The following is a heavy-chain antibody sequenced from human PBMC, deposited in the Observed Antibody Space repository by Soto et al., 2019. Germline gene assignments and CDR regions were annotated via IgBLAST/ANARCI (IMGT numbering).Heavy chain of an antibody. CDR3: AREAVAYYDSGSYNWFDP. D-gene: IGHD3-10*01. J-gene: IGHJ5*02. CDR1: GGSISSGGFY. CDR2: IYYSGST. V-gene: IGHV4-31*03. Sequence: QVQLQESGPGLVKPSQTLSLTCTVSGGSISSGGFYWSWIRQSPGKGLEWIGYIYYSGSTYYNPSLKSRVTISVDTSNNHFSLKLRFVTAADTAVYDCAREAVAYYDSGSYNWFDPWGQGILVTVSS.